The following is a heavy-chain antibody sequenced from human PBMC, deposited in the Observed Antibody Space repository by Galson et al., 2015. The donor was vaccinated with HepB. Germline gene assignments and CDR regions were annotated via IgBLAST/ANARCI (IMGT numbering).Heavy chain of an antibody. CDR1: GASISSGDYY. Sequence: TLSLTCTVSGASISSGDYYWSWIRQPPGKGLEWIGYIYYSGSTYYNPSLKSRVTISLDTSKDQFSLKLSSVTAADTAVYSCARESYSGYDSYWYFDLWGRGTLVTVSS. D-gene: IGHD5-12*01. V-gene: IGHV4-30-4*01. CDR3: ARESYSGYDSYWYFDL. J-gene: IGHJ2*01. CDR2: IYYSGST.